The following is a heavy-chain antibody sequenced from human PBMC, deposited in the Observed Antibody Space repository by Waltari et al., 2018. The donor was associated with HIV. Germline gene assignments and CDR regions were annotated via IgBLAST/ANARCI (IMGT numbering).Heavy chain of an antibody. D-gene: IGHD6-13*01. CDR2: ISAYNGNT. CDR3: ARDLSGSSWPY. Sequence: GQLVQPGPQVKNAVASLPVPCAASGSPSTCYGITWGRQAPGQGLEWMGWISAYNGNTNYAQKLQGRVTMTTDTSTSTAYMELRSLRSDDTAVYYCARDLSGSSWPYWGQGTLVTVSS. V-gene: IGHV1-18*01. CDR1: GSPSTCYG. J-gene: IGHJ4*02.